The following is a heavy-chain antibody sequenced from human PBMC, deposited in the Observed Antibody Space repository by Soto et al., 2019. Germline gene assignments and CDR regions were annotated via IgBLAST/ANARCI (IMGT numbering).Heavy chain of an antibody. CDR1: GFIFSTYS. D-gene: IGHD2-8*01. CDR2: ISFSSSTI. CDR3: ARDNGMAGSFDP. V-gene: IGHV3-48*02. Sequence: GGSLRLSCAASGFIFSTYSMNWVRQAPGKGLEWVSYISFSSSTIFYADSVRGRFTISRDNAKNSLYLQMNTLRDEDTAVYYCARDNGMAGSFDPWGQGTPVPVSS. J-gene: IGHJ5*02.